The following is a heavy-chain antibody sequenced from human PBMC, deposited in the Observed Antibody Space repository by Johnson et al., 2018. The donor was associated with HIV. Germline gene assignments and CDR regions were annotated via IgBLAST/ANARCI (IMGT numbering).Heavy chain of an antibody. CDR1: GFTFSTYG. V-gene: IGHV3-30*03. J-gene: IGHJ3*02. CDR3: AIGRGEFPRHAFDI. Sequence: QVQLVESGGGVVQTGTSLRLSCAASGFTFSTYGMHWVRQAPGKGLEWVAVISYDGTYEFYADSVKGRFTISRDNAKNTLSLQMNSLRADDTAVYYCAIGRGEFPRHAFDIWGQGTMVTVSS. D-gene: IGHD3-10*01. CDR2: ISYDGTYE.